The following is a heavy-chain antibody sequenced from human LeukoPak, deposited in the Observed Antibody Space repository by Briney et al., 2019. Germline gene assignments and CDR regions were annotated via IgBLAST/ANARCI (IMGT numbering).Heavy chain of an antibody. Sequence: GGSLRLSCAASGFTFSSYGMHWVRQAPGKGLEWVAVISYDGSNKYYADSVKGRFTISRDNSKNTLYLQMNSLRAEDTAVYYCAGRGDYYYGMDVWGQGTTVTVSS. CDR2: ISYDGSNK. V-gene: IGHV3-30*03. CDR3: AGRGDYYYGMDV. J-gene: IGHJ6*02. D-gene: IGHD5-12*01. CDR1: GFTFSSYG.